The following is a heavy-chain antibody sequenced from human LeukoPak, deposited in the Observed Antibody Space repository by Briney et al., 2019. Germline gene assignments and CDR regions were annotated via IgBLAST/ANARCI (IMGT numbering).Heavy chain of an antibody. CDR1: GFTFSSYS. D-gene: IGHD3-10*01. V-gene: IGHV3-21*04. CDR3: AKALSPWFGELLSIYYFDY. J-gene: IGHJ4*02. CDR2: ISSSSSYI. Sequence: KPGGSLRLSCAASGFTFSSYSMNWVRQAPGKGLEWVSSISSSSSYIYYADSVKGRFTISRDNAKNSLYLQMNSLRAEDTAVYYCAKALSPWFGELLSIYYFDYWGQGTLVTVSS.